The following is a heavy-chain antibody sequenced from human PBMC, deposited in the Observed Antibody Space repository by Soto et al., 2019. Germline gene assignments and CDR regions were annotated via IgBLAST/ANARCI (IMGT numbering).Heavy chain of an antibody. D-gene: IGHD3-22*01. V-gene: IGHV3-30-3*01. Sequence: VGSLRLSCAASGFTFSSYAMHWVRQAPGKGLEWVAVISYDGSNKYYADSVKGRFTISRDNSKNTLYLQMNSLRAEDTAVYYCARDGSPIVVVITTNYYYGMDVWGQGTTVTVSS. CDR3: ARDGSPIVVVITTNYYYGMDV. CDR1: GFTFSSYA. CDR2: ISYDGSNK. J-gene: IGHJ6*02.